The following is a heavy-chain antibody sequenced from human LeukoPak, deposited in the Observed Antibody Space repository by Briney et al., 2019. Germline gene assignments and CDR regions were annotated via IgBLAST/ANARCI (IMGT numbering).Heavy chain of an antibody. D-gene: IGHD3-10*01. CDR3: AKSGPYYSASGKSPFDY. V-gene: IGHV3-23*01. Sequence: GGSLRLSCAASGFTFSSYAMSWVRQAPGKGLEWVSAISGSGGSTYYADSVKGRFTISRDNSQDTLYLQMNGLTAGDTAIYYCAKSGPYYSASGKSPFDYWGQGTLVTVSS. CDR2: ISGSGGST. J-gene: IGHJ4*02. CDR1: GFTFSSYA.